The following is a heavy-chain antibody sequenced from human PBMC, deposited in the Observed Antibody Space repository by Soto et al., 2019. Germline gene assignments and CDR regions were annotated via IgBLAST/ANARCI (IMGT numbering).Heavy chain of an antibody. CDR3: AKEMTSGYYFFDY. J-gene: IGHJ4*02. Sequence: EVQLLQSGGGLVQPGGSLRLSCAASGFTFSSYAMSWVRQAPGKGLEWVSTISGTGGSTYYPDSVKGRFTISRDNSKNTVYLQMNSLRAEDAAVDYCAKEMTSGYYFFDYWGQGTLVTVSS. D-gene: IGHD3-22*01. V-gene: IGHV3-23*01. CDR2: ISGTGGST. CDR1: GFTFSSYA.